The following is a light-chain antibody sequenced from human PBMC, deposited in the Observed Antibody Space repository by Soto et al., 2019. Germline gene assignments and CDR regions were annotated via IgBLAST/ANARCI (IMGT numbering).Light chain of an antibody. J-gene: IGKJ5*01. Sequence: EIVMTQSPATLSVSPGERAILSCRASQSVSTNLGWYQQKPGQAPRLLIFGASTRAPGIPARFSGSGSGTEFTLTISSLQSEDYAVYYCQQYNNWPPFTFGQGTRLEIK. CDR3: QQYNNWPPFT. CDR2: GAS. V-gene: IGKV3-15*01. CDR1: QSVSTN.